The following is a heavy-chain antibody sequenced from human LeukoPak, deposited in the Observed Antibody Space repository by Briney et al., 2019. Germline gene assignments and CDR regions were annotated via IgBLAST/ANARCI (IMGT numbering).Heavy chain of an antibody. Sequence: PSETLSLTCTVSGGSISSYYWSWIRQPPGKGLEWIGYIYYSGSTNYNPSLKSRVTISVDTSKNQFSLKLSSVTAVDTAVYYCARENSGSYREFDYWGQGTLVTVSS. D-gene: IGHD1-26*01. V-gene: IGHV4-59*12. CDR1: GGSISSYY. J-gene: IGHJ4*02. CDR2: IYYSGST. CDR3: ARENSGSYREFDY.